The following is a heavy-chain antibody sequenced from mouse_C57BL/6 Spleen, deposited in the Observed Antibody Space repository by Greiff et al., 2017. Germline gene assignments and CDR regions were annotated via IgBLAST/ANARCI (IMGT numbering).Heavy chain of an antibody. CDR1: GYTFTSYW. J-gene: IGHJ2*01. D-gene: IGHD4-1*01. CDR2: IHPNSGST. Sequence: QVQLQQPGAELVKPGASVKLSCKASGYTFTSYWMHWVKQRPGQGLEWIGMIHPNSGSTNYNEKFKSKATLTVDKSSSTSYMQLCSLTSEVSAVYYCARSETGFDYWGQGTTLTVSS. CDR3: ARSETGFDY. V-gene: IGHV1-64*01.